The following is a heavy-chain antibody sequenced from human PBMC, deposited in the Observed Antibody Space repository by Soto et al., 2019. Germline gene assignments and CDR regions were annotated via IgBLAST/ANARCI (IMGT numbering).Heavy chain of an antibody. CDR1: GGTFSSYA. CDR3: ARVWQWLAPYNWSDP. CDR2: IIPIFGTA. J-gene: IGHJ5*02. Sequence: SVKVSCKASGGTFSSYAISWVRQARGQGLEWMGGIIPIFGTANYAQKFQGRVTITADESTSTAYMELSSLRSEDTAVYYCARVWQWLAPYNWSDPWGQGTLVTVSS. V-gene: IGHV1-69*13. D-gene: IGHD6-19*01.